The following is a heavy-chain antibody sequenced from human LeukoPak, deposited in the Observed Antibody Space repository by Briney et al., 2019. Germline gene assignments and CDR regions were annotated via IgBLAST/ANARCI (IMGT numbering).Heavy chain of an antibody. V-gene: IGHV1-2*02. J-gene: IGHJ4*02. D-gene: IGHD4-17*01. Sequence: ASVKVSCKASGYTFTGYYMHWVRQAPGQGLEWMGWINPNSGGTNYAQKFQGRVTMTRDTSISTAYMELSRLRSDDTAVYYCARDYGDYGIWVDYWGQGTLVTVSS. CDR2: INPNSGGT. CDR1: GYTFTGYY. CDR3: ARDYGDYGIWVDY.